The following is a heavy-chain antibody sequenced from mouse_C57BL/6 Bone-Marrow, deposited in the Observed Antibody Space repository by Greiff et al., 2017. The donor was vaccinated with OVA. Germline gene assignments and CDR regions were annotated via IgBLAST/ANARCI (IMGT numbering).Heavy chain of an antibody. V-gene: IGHV1-59*01. J-gene: IGHJ3*01. CDR2: IDPSDSYT. CDR3: ARRGSNAWFAY. CDR1: GYTFTSYW. Sequence: QVQLQQPGAELVRPGTSVKLSCKASGYTFTSYWMHWVKQRPGQGLAWIGVIDPSDSYTNYNQKFKGKATLTVDTSSSTAYMQLSSLTSEDSAVYYCARRGSNAWFAYWGQGTLVTVSA. D-gene: IGHD2-5*01.